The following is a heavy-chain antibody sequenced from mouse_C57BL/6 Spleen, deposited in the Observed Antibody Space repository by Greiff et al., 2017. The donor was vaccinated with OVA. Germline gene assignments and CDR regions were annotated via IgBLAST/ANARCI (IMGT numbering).Heavy chain of an antibody. V-gene: IGHV1-54*01. J-gene: IGHJ2*01. CDR3: ARSPYYYEGY. CDR1: GYAFTNYL. CDR2: INPGSGGT. Sequence: VQLQQSGAELVRPGTSVKVSCKASGYAFTNYLIEWVKQRPGQGLEWIGVINPGSGGTNYNEKFKGKATLTADKSSSTAYMQLSSLTSEDSAVYFCARSPYYYEGYWGQGTTLTVSS. D-gene: IGHD1-1*01.